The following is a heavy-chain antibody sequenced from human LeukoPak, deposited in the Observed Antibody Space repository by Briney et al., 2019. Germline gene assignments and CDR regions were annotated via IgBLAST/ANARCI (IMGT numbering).Heavy chain of an antibody. CDR2: IYHSGST. D-gene: IGHD6-13*01. J-gene: IGHJ6*03. CDR3: ARHKDSSSWYYYYMDV. Sequence: SETLSLTCAVSGYSISSGYYWGWIRQPPGKGLEWIGSIYHSGSTYYNPSLKSRVTISVDTSKNQFSLKLSSVTAADTAVYYCARHKDSSSWYYYYMDVWGKGTTVTVSS. CDR1: GYSISSGYY. V-gene: IGHV4-38-2*01.